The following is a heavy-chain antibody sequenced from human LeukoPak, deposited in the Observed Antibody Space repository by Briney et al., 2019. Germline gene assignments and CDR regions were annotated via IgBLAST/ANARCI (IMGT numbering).Heavy chain of an antibody. CDR2: ISSSGRTI. V-gene: IGHV3-48*03. CDR1: GFTFNNYQ. J-gene: IGHJ4*02. CDR3: ARGEYYFDY. Sequence: GGSLRLSCAASGFTFNNYQMNWVRQAPGKGLECITYISSSGRTIYYADSLKGRFTVSRDNAKNSLYLQMNNLRAEDTAVYYCARGEYYFDYWGQGTLVTVSS.